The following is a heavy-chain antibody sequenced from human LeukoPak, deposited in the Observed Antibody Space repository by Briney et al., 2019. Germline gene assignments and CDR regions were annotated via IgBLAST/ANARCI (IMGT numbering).Heavy chain of an antibody. V-gene: IGHV3-48*03. Sequence: PVGSLRLSCVASGFRISSYEMNWVRQAPGKGLEWISYISISGTTIYYADSVKGRFTISRDNAKNSVYLQMNSLSVEDTAVYYCAREIWGQGTMVTVSS. CDR3: AREI. CDR2: ISISGTTI. CDR1: GFRISSYE. J-gene: IGHJ3*02.